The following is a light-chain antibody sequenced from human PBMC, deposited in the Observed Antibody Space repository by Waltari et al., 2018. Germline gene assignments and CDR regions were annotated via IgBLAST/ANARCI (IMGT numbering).Light chain of an antibody. Sequence: EIVLTQSPGTLSLSPGERATLSCSASPTVRTTYLAWYHQKPGQAPPLLIYGASSRATGIPDRVRGSGSGTDFSLTISSLEPEDFAVYYCQQYDISPLTFGGGTKVEIK. J-gene: IGKJ4*01. V-gene: IGKV3-20*01. CDR3: QQYDISPLT. CDR2: GAS. CDR1: PTVRTTY.